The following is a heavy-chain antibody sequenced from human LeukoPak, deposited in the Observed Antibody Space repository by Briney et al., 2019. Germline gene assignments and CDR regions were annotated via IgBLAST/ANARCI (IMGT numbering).Heavy chain of an antibody. CDR1: GGSISTSRHY. V-gene: IGHV4-39*01. Sequence: SETLSLTRTVSGGSISTSRHYWGWIRLPPGKGLEWIGSMYYSGSTYYNPSLKSRVTISVDTYKSRFSLKLSSVTAADTAVYYCARLLKFDSSGYYKPNWFDPWGQGTLVTVSS. D-gene: IGHD3-22*01. J-gene: IGHJ5*02. CDR2: MYYSGST. CDR3: ARLLKFDSSGYYKPNWFDP.